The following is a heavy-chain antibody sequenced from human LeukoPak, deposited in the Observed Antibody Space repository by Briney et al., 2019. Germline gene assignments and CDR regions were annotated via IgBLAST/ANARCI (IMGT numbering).Heavy chain of an antibody. CDR2: IYHSGST. CDR3: ARADYSSTWSHDYYYMDV. CDR1: GYSISSGYY. J-gene: IGHJ6*03. D-gene: IGHD6-13*01. Sequence: SETLSLTCNVSGYSISSGYYWGWIRQPPGKGPEWIGNIYHSGSTYYNPSLKSRVTISVDTSKNQFSLNLSSVTAADTAVFYCARADYSSTWSHDYYYMDVWGKGTTVTVSS. V-gene: IGHV4-38-2*02.